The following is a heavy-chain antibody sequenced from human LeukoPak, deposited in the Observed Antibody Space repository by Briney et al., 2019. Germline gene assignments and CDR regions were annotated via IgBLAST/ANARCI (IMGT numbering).Heavy chain of an antibody. Sequence: ASVKVSCKASGYTFTSYDINWVRQATGQGLEWMGWMNPNSGNTGYAQKFQGRVTMTTDTSTSTAYMELRSLRSDDTAVYYCASGTQYSSGWYDYWGQGTLVTVSS. CDR1: GYTFTSYD. CDR2: MNPNSGNT. V-gene: IGHV1-8*01. J-gene: IGHJ4*02. CDR3: ASGTQYSSGWYDY. D-gene: IGHD6-19*01.